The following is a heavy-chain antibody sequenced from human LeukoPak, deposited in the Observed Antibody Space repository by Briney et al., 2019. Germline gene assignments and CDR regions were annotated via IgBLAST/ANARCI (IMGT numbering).Heavy chain of an antibody. CDR3: ARGPPNWGYDY. J-gene: IGHJ4*02. CDR2: INLSGGST. Sequence: ASVKVSCKASGYTFTSYHMHWVRQAPGQGLEWMGKINLSGGSTTYAQKFQDRVTMTRNTSISTAYMELSSLRSDDTAVYYCARGPPNWGYDYWGPGTLVTVSS. CDR1: GYTFTSYH. D-gene: IGHD7-27*01. V-gene: IGHV1-46*01.